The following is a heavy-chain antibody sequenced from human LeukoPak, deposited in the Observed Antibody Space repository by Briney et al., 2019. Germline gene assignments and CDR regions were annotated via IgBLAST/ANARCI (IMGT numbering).Heavy chain of an antibody. Sequence: SETLSLTCTVAGDSLTNYYWSWIRQPAGKGLEWIGRIHINGNTNYNPSLDSRVTISLDTSKNQFSLKLSSVTAADTAVYYCARGDFGSGYSNNWFDPWGQGTLVTVSS. D-gene: IGHD3-3*01. V-gene: IGHV4-4*07. CDR1: GDSLTNYY. CDR2: IHINGNT. J-gene: IGHJ5*02. CDR3: ARGDFGSGYSNNWFDP.